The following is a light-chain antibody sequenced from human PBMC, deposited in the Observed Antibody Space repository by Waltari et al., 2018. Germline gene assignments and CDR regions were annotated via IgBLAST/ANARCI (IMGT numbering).Light chain of an antibody. CDR1: QSVFASSDNEYY. CDR3: HQYHSSPLT. V-gene: IGKV4-1*01. CDR2: GAS. Sequence: DIVLTQSPDSLAVSLRERATIHRRSSQSVFASSDNEYYLAWYQQKPGQPPKSLIYGASTRESGVPDRFSGSGSGTDFTLTISSLQTEDVAVYYCHQYHSSPLTFGGGTKVEIK. J-gene: IGKJ4*01.